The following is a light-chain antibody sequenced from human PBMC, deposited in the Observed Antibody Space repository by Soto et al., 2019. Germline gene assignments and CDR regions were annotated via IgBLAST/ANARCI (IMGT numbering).Light chain of an antibody. V-gene: IGLV2-8*01. CDR2: EVT. CDR1: SGDVGGYDY. CDR3: SSYAGSDNPYV. J-gene: IGLJ1*01. Sequence: QSVLRQSPSASGSPGQSVTISCTGTSGDVGGYDYVSWYQQHPGKAPKLMIYEVTKRPLGVPDRFSGSKSGNTASLTVSGLQAEDEADYYCSSYAGSDNPYVFGTGTKVTVL.